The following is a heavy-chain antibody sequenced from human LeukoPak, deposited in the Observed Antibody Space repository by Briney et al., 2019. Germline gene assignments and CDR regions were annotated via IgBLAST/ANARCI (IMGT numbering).Heavy chain of an antibody. CDR1: GFTFSRFA. J-gene: IGHJ3*02. V-gene: IGHV3-23*01. Sequence: PGGSLRLSCAASGFTFSRFAMSWVRQAPGKGLEWVSAISGSGTGTYYVGSVKGRFTASRDNSKNTLYLQMSSLRAEDTAVYYCAKAQEDGHNYNAFDIWGQGTMVTVSS. D-gene: IGHD5-24*01. CDR3: AKAQEDGHNYNAFDI. CDR2: ISGSGTGT.